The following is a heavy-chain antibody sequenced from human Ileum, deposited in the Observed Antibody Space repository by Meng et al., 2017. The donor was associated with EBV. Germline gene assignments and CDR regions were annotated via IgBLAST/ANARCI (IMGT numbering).Heavy chain of an antibody. J-gene: IGHJ4*02. V-gene: IGHV3-30*18. D-gene: IGHD1-26*01. CDR1: GFTFSNYA. CDR2: ISYDGNIA. CDR3: AKERTGFYAEL. Sequence: QGQLLESGGAVVQPGRALGLSCAASGFTFSNYAMHWVRQAPDKGLEWVALISYDGNIAYYADSVKGRFAISRDNSKNTLYLLMNSLRAEDSAVYYCAKERTGFYAELWGQGTLVTVSS.